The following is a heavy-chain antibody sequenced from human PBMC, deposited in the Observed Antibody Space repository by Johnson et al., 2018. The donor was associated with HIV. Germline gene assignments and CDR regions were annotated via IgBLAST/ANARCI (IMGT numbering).Heavy chain of an antibody. CDR3: ARDVNYYDRSGSYGLHGAFDI. CDR2: ISYDGRNK. Sequence: QVQLVESGGGVVQPRRSLRLSCAASGFTFSNYAMNWVRQAPGKGLEWVAVISYDGRNKHFAESVQGRFTVSRDHSKNILYLEMNSLRAEDTAVYYCARDVNYYDRSGSYGLHGAFDIWGQGTMVTVSS. CDR1: GFTFSNYA. J-gene: IGHJ3*02. V-gene: IGHV3-30-3*01. D-gene: IGHD3-22*01.